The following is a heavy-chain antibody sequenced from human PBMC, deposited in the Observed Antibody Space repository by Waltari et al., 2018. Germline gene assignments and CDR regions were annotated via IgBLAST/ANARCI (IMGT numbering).Heavy chain of an antibody. CDR2: ISDSGVIT. CDR1: GFTFLSYA. Sequence: EVHLLESGGGLVQPGGSLRPSCAASGFTFLSYAMSWVRQAPGKGLEWVSGISDSGVITKYADSVKGRFTVSRDNSKNTLYLQLNSLRAEDTAVYYCARHLYSIDYLELGNWGQGTLVTVSS. D-gene: IGHD3-22*01. CDR3: ARHLYSIDYLELGN. J-gene: IGHJ4*02. V-gene: IGHV3-23*01.